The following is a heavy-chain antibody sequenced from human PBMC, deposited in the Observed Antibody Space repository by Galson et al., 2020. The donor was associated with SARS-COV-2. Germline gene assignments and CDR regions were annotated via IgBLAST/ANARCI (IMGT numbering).Heavy chain of an antibody. D-gene: IGHD3-10*01. CDR1: GYSITRDNW. J-gene: IGHJ6*03. CDR2: VYRSEST. V-gene: IGHV4-4*02. CDR3: ARVGFFSMDV. Sequence: SETLSLTCTLSGYSITRDNWWPWVRQAPGKGLEWIGEVYRSESTNYNPSFKSRVTITIDKSKNQFYLKLASVTAADTAVYFCARVGFFSMDVWGKGTTVIASS.